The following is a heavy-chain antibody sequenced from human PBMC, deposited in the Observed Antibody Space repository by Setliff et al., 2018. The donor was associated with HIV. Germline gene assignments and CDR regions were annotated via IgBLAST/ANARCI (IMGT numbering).Heavy chain of an antibody. J-gene: IGHJ6*02. CDR2: INPNSGGT. V-gene: IGHV1-2*02. D-gene: IGHD2-15*01. Sequence: ASVKVSCKASGYTLTGYYMHWVRQAPGQGLEWMGWINPNSGGTTYAQKFQGRVTMTKNTLYLQMNSLRVEDTAVYYCAKDVCSGAYCYAYYYYGMDVWGQGTTVTVSS. CDR1: GYTLTGYY. CDR3: AKDVCSGAYCYAYYYYGMDV.